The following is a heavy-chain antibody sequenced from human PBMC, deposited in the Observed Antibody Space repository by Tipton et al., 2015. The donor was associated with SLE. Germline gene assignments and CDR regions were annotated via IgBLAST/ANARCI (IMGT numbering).Heavy chain of an antibody. D-gene: IGHD3-10*01. Sequence: TLSLTCTVSGGSISSYYWTWIRQPPGKGLEWIAYLYPNGNTPYNPSFKSRVTIFSDTSKNLISLRLRSVTAADTAVYYCAGDYGSGSYRFDYWGQGILVTVSS. J-gene: IGHJ4*02. V-gene: IGHV4-4*08. CDR1: GGSISSYY. CDR2: LYPNGNT. CDR3: AGDYGSGSYRFDY.